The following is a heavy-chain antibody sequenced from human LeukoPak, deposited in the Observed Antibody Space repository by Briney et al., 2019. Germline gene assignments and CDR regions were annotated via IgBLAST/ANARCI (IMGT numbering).Heavy chain of an antibody. CDR2: IYYSGST. Sequence: SETLSLTCTVSGGSISSYYWSWIRQPPGKGLEWIGYIYYSGSTNYNPALKSRVTISVDTSKNQFSLKLSSVTAADTAVYYCARGYYYGSGSFDYWGQGTLVTVSS. CDR3: ARGYYYGSGSFDY. D-gene: IGHD3-10*01. J-gene: IGHJ4*02. CDR1: GGSISSYY. V-gene: IGHV4-59*01.